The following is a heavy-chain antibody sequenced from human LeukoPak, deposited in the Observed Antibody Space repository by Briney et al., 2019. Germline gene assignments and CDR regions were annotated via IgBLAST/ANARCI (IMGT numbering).Heavy chain of an antibody. Sequence: GGSLRFSCAASGFTFSSYAMRWVRQAPGKVLEYVSAISSNGGSTYYANSVKGRFTISGDNSKNTLYLQMNSLRAEDTAVYYCLTTYYYGSGSYYNLDYWGQGTLVTVSS. CDR3: LTTYYYGSGSYYNLDY. CDR1: GFTFSSYA. CDR2: ISSNGGST. D-gene: IGHD3-10*01. V-gene: IGHV3-64*01. J-gene: IGHJ4*02.